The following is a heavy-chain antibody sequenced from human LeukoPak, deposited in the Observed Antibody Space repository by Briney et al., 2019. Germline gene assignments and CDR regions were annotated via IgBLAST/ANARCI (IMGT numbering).Heavy chain of an antibody. D-gene: IGHD6-13*01. CDR2: ISGDGGST. CDR3: TLGSLYSSNWYGDY. CDR1: GFSFDTYA. Sequence: GGSLRLSCAASGFSFDTYAMTWVRQAPGKGLEWVSGISGDGGSTYYAVSVKGRFTISRHNSKNTLYLQMNGLRPEDTAVYYCTLGSLYSSNWYGDYWGQGTLVTVSS. V-gene: IGHV3-23*01. J-gene: IGHJ4*02.